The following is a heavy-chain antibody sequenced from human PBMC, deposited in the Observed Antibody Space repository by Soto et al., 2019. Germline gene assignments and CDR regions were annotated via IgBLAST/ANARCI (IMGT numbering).Heavy chain of an antibody. CDR2: VYYTGST. CDR1: GGSISGTTFY. Sequence: SETLSLTCTVSGGSISGTTFYWGWIRQPPGKGLECLGRVYYTGSTYYNPSLKSRITISVDTSKNQFSLKLSSVTAADTAVYYCGRLAQGNYYGMDVWGQGTTVT. V-gene: IGHV4-39*01. J-gene: IGHJ6*02. D-gene: IGHD3-10*01. CDR3: GRLAQGNYYGMDV.